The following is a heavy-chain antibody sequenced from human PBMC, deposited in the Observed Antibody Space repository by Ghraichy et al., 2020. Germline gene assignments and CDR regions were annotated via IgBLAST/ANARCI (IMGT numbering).Heavy chain of an antibody. V-gene: IGHV6-1*01. Sequence: SETLSLTCDISGDSVSSNIATWNWIRQSPSRGLEWLGRTYSRSKWYYDYADSVKSRITINPDTSKTQFSLQLNSVTPDDTAMYYCARGNPFDIWGQGTMVTVSS. D-gene: IGHD3-10*01. CDR1: GDSVSSNIAT. J-gene: IGHJ3*02. CDR3: ARGNPFDI. CDR2: TYSRSKWYY.